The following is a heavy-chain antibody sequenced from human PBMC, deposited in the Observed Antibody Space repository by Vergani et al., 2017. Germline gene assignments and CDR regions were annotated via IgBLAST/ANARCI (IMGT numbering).Heavy chain of an antibody. J-gene: IGHJ4*02. Sequence: QVHLVESGGGVVQPGGSLRLSCAASGFIFNYYGINWVRQAPGKGLEWGSFILSDGGSEMYADSVRGRFTISRDNSKNTLSLEMLSLRTEDTAVYYCAKGHSGQIGSPHDYYFDYWCQGTLVTVSS. CDR1: GFIFNYYG. CDR2: ILSDGGSE. V-gene: IGHV3-30*02. D-gene: IGHD1-26*01. CDR3: AKGHSGQIGSPHDYYFDY.